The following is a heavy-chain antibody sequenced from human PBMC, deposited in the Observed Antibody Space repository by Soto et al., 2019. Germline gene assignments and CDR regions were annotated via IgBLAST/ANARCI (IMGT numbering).Heavy chain of an antibody. CDR2: VSGSGGST. J-gene: IGHJ4*02. Sequence: PGGSLRLSCAASGFTFSTYAMSWVRQVPGKGLEWVSGVSGSGGSTNHADSVKGRFTVSRDNSKNTLYLQMNSLRADDTAVYYCACLAWFGDPVPPFDCWGQGTVVTVSS. CDR3: ACLAWFGDPVPPFDC. CDR1: GFTFSTYA. V-gene: IGHV3-23*01. D-gene: IGHD3-10*01.